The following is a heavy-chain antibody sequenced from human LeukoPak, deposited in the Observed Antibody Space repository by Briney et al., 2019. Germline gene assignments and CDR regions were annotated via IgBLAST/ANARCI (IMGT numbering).Heavy chain of an antibody. Sequence: RGSLRLSCAASGFSVSSNYIRCVRQPPAGGLEWVSVIYSGGSTYYADSVNGRFTISRDNSKTTLYLQMNSLRAEDKAVYYCARGPGRQIGYYMDVWGNGTTVTVSS. D-gene: IGHD1-26*01. V-gene: IGHV3-53*01. CDR3: ARGPGRQIGYYMDV. J-gene: IGHJ6*03. CDR1: GFSVSSNY. CDR2: IYSGGST.